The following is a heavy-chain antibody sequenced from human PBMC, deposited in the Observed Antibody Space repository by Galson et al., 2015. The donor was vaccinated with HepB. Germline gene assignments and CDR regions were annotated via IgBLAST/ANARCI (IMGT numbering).Heavy chain of an antibody. CDR2: IYTTGST. CDR3: ARNNYFDL. V-gene: IGHV4-4*07. Sequence: SETLSLTCTVSGGSISSYWWSWIRQPAGKGLEWIGRIYTTGSTNYNPSLKSRIIMSVDTSKKQVSPRLRSVTAADTAVYYCARNNYFDLWGQGTLVTVSS. J-gene: IGHJ4*02. CDR1: GGSISSYW.